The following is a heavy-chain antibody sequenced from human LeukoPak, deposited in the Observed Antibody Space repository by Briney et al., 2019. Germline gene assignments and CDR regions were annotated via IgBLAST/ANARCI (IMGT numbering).Heavy chain of an antibody. V-gene: IGHV4-61*02. J-gene: IGHJ4*02. CDR1: GGSISSGSYY. CDR2: IYTSGST. D-gene: IGHD3-3*01. CDR3: ARAYDFWSPLGY. Sequence: SETLSLTCTVSGGSISSGSYYWSWIQQPAGKGLEWIGRIYTSGSTNYNPSLKSRVTISVDTSKNQFSLKLSSVTAADTAVCYCARAYDFWSPLGYWGQGTLVTVSS.